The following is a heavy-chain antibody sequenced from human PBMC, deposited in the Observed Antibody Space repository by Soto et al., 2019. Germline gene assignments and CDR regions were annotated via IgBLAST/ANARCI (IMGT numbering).Heavy chain of an antibody. Sequence: SVKVSCKASGGTFSSYAISWVRQAPGQGLEWMGGIIPALVTANYAQKFQGRVTITADESTTTVYMELRSLRSVDTAIYYCYYDFWSGSYPAPDYWGQGTLVTVSS. J-gene: IGHJ4*02. CDR2: IIPALVTA. CDR3: YYDFWSGSYPAPDY. CDR1: GGTFSSYA. D-gene: IGHD3-3*01. V-gene: IGHV1-69*13.